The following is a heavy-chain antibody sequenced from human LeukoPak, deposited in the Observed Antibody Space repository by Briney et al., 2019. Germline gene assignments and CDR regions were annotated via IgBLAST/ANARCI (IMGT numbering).Heavy chain of an antibody. CDR1: GGSIRSSGYY. CDR2: ILYTGST. V-gene: IGHV4-39*02. CDR3: ARPSGYSGYDYGY. J-gene: IGHJ4*02. Sequence: SETLSLTCTVSGGSIRSSGYYWDWIRQPPGKGLEWVGSILYTGSTYYNPSLKSRVTISADTAKNHFPLKVSSVTAADTAVYYCARPSGYSGYDYGYWGQGTLVSVSS. D-gene: IGHD5-12*01.